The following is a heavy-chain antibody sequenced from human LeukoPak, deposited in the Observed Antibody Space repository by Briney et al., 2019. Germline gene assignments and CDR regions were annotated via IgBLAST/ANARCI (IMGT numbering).Heavy chain of an antibody. CDR1: GFIFRNYA. CDR2: ISDNGGGT. Sequence: GGSLRLSCVASGFIFRNYAMSWVRRAPGEGLEWVSGISDNGGGTYYADLLRGRFTISRDNSKNMLYLQMNSLRAEDTAVYYCAKESGALGAPLYDYWGRGILVTASS. J-gene: IGHJ4*02. CDR3: AKESGALGAPLYDY. D-gene: IGHD4/OR15-4a*01. V-gene: IGHV3-23*01.